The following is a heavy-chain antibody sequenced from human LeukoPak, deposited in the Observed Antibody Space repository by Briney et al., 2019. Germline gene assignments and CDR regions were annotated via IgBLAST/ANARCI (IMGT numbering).Heavy chain of an antibody. CDR2: IRSNGGST. V-gene: IGHV3-64D*06. CDR1: GFTFSSYA. J-gene: IGHJ4*02. CDR3: VSNSSWYSYFDY. D-gene: IGHD6-13*01. Sequence: GSLRLSCSASGFTFSSYAMHWVRQAPGKGLEYVSAIRSNGGSTYYADSVKGRFTISRDNSKNTLYLQMSSLRAEDTAVYYCVSNSSWYSYFDYWGQGTLVTVSS.